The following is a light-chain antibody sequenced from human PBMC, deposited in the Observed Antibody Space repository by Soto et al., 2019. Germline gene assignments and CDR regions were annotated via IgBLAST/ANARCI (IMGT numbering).Light chain of an antibody. Sequence: QSVLTQPASVSGSPGHSFTISCIGTSSDVGGYNYVSWYQQHPGKAPKLMIYDVSNRPSGVSNRFSGSKSGNTASLTISGLQAEDEADYYCSSYTSSSTYVFGTGTKVTVL. CDR2: DVS. CDR1: SSDVGGYNY. CDR3: SSYTSSSTYV. J-gene: IGLJ1*01. V-gene: IGLV2-14*01.